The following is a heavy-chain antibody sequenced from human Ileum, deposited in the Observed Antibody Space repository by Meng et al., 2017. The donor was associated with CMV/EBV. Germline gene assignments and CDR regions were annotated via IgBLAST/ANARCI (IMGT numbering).Heavy chain of an antibody. V-gene: IGHV3-7*01. Sequence: GESLKISCAASGFTLSTYWMSWVRQAPGKGLEWVADIKEDGSEKYYVDSVKGRFTISRDNARDSLSLQMNSLRAEDTAVYYCARGRFTFDYWGQGTLVTGAS. CDR2: IKEDGSEK. CDR1: GFTLSTYW. J-gene: IGHJ4*02. D-gene: IGHD4-17*01. CDR3: ARGRFTFDY.